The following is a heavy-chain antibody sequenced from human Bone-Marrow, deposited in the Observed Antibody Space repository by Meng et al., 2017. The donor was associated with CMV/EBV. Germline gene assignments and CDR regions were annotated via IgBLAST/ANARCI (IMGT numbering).Heavy chain of an antibody. J-gene: IGHJ4*02. D-gene: IGHD2-2*01. V-gene: IGHV3-11*04. CDR3: ARSPGYCSDTDCYSNHFDY. CDR2: ISSSGSTI. Sequence: GESLKISCAASGFTFSDYYMSWIRQAPGKGLEWVSYISSSGSTIYYADSVKGRFTISRDNAKNSLYLQMNSLRAEDTAVYYCARSPGYCSDTDCYSNHFDYWGQGTLVTVSS. CDR1: GFTFSDYY.